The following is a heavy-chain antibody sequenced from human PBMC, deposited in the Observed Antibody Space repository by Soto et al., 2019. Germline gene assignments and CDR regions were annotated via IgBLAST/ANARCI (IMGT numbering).Heavy chain of an antibody. D-gene: IGHD2-2*02. V-gene: IGHV1-8*01. CDR1: GYTFTSYD. Sequence: ASVKVSCKXSGYTFTSYDINWVRQATGQGLEWMGWMNPNSGNTGYAQKFQGRVTMTRNTSISTAYMELSSLRSEDTAVHYCARGYCSSTSCYTISHYYYGMDVWGQGTTVTVSS. CDR2: MNPNSGNT. CDR3: ARGYCSSTSCYTISHYYYGMDV. J-gene: IGHJ6*02.